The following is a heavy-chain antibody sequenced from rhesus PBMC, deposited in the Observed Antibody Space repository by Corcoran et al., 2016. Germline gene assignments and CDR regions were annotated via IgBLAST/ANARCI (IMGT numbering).Heavy chain of an antibody. D-gene: IGHD6-25*01. Sequence: EVQLVEAGAGLVEPGGPLRLSRAASGLTVRNPGSRWGRPAPGKGLEWVARIKRKADGETSDYAASVKGIFTVSSDDSKNTLYLQMDSLKTEDTALYYGTARIAAADDYWGQGVLVTVSS. CDR3: TARIAAADDY. CDR1: GLTVRNPG. V-gene: IGHV3-30*02. CDR2: IKRKADGETS. J-gene: IGHJ4*01.